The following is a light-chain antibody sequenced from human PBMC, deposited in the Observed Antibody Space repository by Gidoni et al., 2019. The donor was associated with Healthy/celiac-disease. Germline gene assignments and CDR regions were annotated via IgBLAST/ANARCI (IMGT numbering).Light chain of an antibody. J-gene: IGLJ3*02. CDR1: KLGNKY. Sequence: SYELTQPPSVSVSPGQTASITCSGDKLGNKYASWYQQNPGQSPVLVIYQDIKRPSGIPERFSASNSGNTATLTISGTQAIDEADYYCQAWDSSTVVFGGGTKLTVL. CDR2: QDI. V-gene: IGLV3-1*01. CDR3: QAWDSSTVV.